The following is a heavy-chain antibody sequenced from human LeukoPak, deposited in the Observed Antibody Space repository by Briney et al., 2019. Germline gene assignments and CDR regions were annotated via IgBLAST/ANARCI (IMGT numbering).Heavy chain of an antibody. J-gene: IGHJ6*02. CDR1: RGTLSSYA. CDR3: ARSCRGLWFGENYYYYGTDV. D-gene: IGHD3-10*01. CDR2: IIHIFRLA. V-gene: IGHV1-69*04. Sequence: ASVTVSCKASRGTLSSYALSWVRQAPGQALEWMGRIIHIFRLAHYAQKFQGRVTITADKSTSTAYMELSSLRSEDTAVYYCARSCRGLWFGENYYYYGTDVWGQGTTVTVSS.